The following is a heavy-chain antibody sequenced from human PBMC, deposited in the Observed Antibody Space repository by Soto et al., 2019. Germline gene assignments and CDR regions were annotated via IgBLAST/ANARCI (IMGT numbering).Heavy chain of an antibody. J-gene: IGHJ5*02. D-gene: IGHD5-18*01. CDR2: IYYSGST. Sequence: PSETLSLTCTVSGGSISSYYWSWIRQPPGKGLEWVGYIYYSGSTNYNPSLKSRVTISVDTSKNQFSLKLSSVTAADTAVYYCAREIKSWIQFGFDPWGQGTLVTV. CDR1: GGSISSYY. V-gene: IGHV4-59*01. CDR3: AREIKSWIQFGFDP.